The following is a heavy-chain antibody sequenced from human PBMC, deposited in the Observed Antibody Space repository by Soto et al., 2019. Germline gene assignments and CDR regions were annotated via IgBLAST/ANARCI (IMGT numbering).Heavy chain of an antibody. CDR1: GGSISSSSYY. CDR2: IYYSGST. CDR3: ARSYYGDYLNWFDP. J-gene: IGHJ5*02. Sequence: SETLSLTCTVSGGSISSSSYYWGWIRQPPGKGLEWIGSIYYSGSTYYNPSLKSRVTISVDTSKNQFSLKLSSVTAADTAVYYCARSYYGDYLNWFDPWGQGTLVTVSS. V-gene: IGHV4-39*01. D-gene: IGHD4-17*01.